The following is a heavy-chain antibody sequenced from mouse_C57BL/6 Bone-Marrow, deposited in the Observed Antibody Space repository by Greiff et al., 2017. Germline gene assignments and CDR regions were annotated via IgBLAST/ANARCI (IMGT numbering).Heavy chain of an antibody. D-gene: IGHD1-1*01. Sequence: QVQLQQSGPELVKPGASVKLSCKASGYTFTSYDINWVKQRPGQGLEWIGWIYPRDGSTKYNEKFKGKATLTVATSSSTAYMELHSLTSEDSAVYFCARDYGSSYWYCDVWGTGTTVTVSS. V-gene: IGHV1-85*01. J-gene: IGHJ1*03. CDR3: ARDYGSSYWYCDV. CDR2: IYPRDGST. CDR1: GYTFTSYD.